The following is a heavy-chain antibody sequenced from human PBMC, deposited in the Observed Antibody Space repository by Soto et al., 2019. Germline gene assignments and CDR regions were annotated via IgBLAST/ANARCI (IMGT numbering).Heavy chain of an antibody. D-gene: IGHD2-2*01. CDR1: GGTFSSYA. Sequence: QVQLVQSGAEVKKPGSSVKVSCKASGGTFSSYAISWVRQAPGQGLEWRGGISPISGTANYAQKFQGRVTITADESTSTAYMELSSLRSEDTAVYYCARSQGSSTSLEIYYYYYYGMDVWGQGTTVTVSS. CDR2: ISPISGTA. CDR3: ARSQGSSTSLEIYYYYYYGMDV. J-gene: IGHJ6*02. V-gene: IGHV1-69*01.